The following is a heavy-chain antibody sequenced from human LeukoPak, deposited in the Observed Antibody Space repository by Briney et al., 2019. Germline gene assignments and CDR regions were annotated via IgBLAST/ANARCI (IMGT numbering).Heavy chain of an antibody. D-gene: IGHD6-13*01. J-gene: IGHJ5*02. V-gene: IGHV1-69*01. CDR2: IIPIFGTA. Sequence: SVKVSCKASGGTFSSYAISWVRQAPGQGLEWMGGIIPIFGTANYAQKFQGRVTITADESTSTAYMELRSLRSDGTAVYYCASIAAAGYNWFDPWGQGTLVTVSS. CDR1: GGTFSSYA. CDR3: ASIAAAGYNWFDP.